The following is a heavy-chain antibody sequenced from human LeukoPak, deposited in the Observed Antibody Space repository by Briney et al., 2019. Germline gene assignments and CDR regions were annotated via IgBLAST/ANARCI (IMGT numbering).Heavy chain of an antibody. V-gene: IGHV4-34*01. CDR2: INYSGST. D-gene: IGHD5-18*01. CDR1: SESFSGYF. J-gene: IGHJ3*02. Sequence: PSETLSLTCAIYSESFSGYFWSWIRQPPGKGLEWIGEINYSGSTNYNPSLKSRVTISVDTSKNQFSLKLSSVTAADTAVYYCARAKKRRGYSYNNDAFDIWGQGTMVTVSS. CDR3: ARAKKRRGYSYNNDAFDI.